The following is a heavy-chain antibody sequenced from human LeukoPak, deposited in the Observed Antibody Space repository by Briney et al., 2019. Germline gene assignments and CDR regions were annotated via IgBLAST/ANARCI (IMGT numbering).Heavy chain of an antibody. J-gene: IGHJ4*02. Sequence: PGGSLRLSCAASGFTFSSYSMNWVRQASGKGLEWVSYIRSSSSTIYYADSVKGRFTISRDNAKNSLYLQMNSLRAEDTAVYYCARDSSSQLLGYWGQGTLVTVSS. CDR1: GFTFSSYS. V-gene: IGHV3-48*01. D-gene: IGHD6-6*01. CDR2: IRSSSSTI. CDR3: ARDSSSQLLGY.